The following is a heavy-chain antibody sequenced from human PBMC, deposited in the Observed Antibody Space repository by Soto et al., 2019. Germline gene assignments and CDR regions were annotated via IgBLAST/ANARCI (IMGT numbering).Heavy chain of an antibody. CDR3: AICGGIAAAGTPNWFDP. CDR1: GGTFSSYT. V-gene: IGHV1-69*02. D-gene: IGHD6-13*01. CDR2: IIPILGIA. J-gene: IGHJ5*02. Sequence: SVKVSCKASGGTFSSYTISWVRQAPGQGLEWMGRIIPILGIANYAQKFQGRVTITADKSTSTAYMELSSLRSEDTAVYYCAICGGIAAAGTPNWFDPWGQGTLVTVS.